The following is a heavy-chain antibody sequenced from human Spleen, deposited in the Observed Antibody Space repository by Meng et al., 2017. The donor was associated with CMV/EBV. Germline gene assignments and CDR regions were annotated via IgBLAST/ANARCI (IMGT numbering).Heavy chain of an antibody. J-gene: IGHJ4*02. Sequence: GESLKISCAASGFTVGSNYMSWVRQAPGKGLEWVSAIYVGGSTQYADSVEGRFTISRDNSKNTLYLQMNSLRVEDTAVYYCARDSLDSSSWYDVNDYWGQGTLVTVSS. CDR2: IYVGGST. CDR3: ARDSLDSSSWYDVNDY. CDR1: GFTVGSNY. V-gene: IGHV3-53*01. D-gene: IGHD6-13*01.